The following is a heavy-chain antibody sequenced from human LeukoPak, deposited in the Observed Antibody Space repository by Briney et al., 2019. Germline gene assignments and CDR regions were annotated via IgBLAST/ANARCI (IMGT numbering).Heavy chain of an antibody. CDR3: ARAPLTITMVRGVISP. Sequence: GGSLRLSCAASGFTFSSYSMNWVRQAPGKGLEWVSSISSSSSYIYYADSVKGRFTISRDNAKNSLYLQMNSLRAEDTAVYYCARAPLTITMVRGVISPWGQGTLVTASS. J-gene: IGHJ5*02. V-gene: IGHV3-21*01. CDR2: ISSSSSYI. D-gene: IGHD3-10*01. CDR1: GFTFSSYS.